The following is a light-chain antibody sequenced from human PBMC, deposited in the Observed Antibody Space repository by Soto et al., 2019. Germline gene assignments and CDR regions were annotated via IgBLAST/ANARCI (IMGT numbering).Light chain of an antibody. CDR2: GAS. Sequence: IVMTQSPATLSVSPGERATISCRASQSVIRNLAWYQQKPGQSPRLLIYGASTRATGIPARFIGSGSGTEFTLTIGSLQSEDFAVYYCQQYGSSLSFGGGTKVYIK. J-gene: IGKJ4*01. CDR1: QSVIRN. CDR3: QQYGSSLS. V-gene: IGKV3-15*01.